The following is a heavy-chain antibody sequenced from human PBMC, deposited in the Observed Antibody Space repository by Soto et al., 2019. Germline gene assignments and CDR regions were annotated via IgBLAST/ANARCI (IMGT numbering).Heavy chain of an antibody. J-gene: IGHJ6*02. D-gene: IGHD5-12*01. CDR2: IYSGGST. CDR1: GFTVSSNY. V-gene: IGHV3-53*01. Sequence: GGSLRLSCAASGFTVSSNYMSWVRQAPGKGLEWVSVIYSGGSTYYADSVKGRFTISRDNSKNTLYLQMNSLRAEDTAVYYCARVGGYSGYDSHYYYGMDVWGQGTTVTVSS. CDR3: ARVGGYSGYDSHYYYGMDV.